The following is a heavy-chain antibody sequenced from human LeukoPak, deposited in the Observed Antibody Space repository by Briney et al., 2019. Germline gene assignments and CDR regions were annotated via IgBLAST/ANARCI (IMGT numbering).Heavy chain of an antibody. V-gene: IGHV4-59*08. Sequence: SETLSLTCTVSGGSMNNYYWNWIRQPPGKGLEWIGYSYYSGSTNYNPPLKSRVNIPVDTSKNQFSLNLSSVTAADTAVYYCARLGSVAMPFDYWGQGTLVTVSS. CDR2: SYYSGST. CDR1: GGSMNNYY. J-gene: IGHJ4*02. D-gene: IGHD2-2*01. CDR3: ARLGSVAMPFDY.